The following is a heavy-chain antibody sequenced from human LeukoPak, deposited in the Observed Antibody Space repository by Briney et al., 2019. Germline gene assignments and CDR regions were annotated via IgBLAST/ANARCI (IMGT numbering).Heavy chain of an antibody. CDR3: ARQIASAGTAGFDF. J-gene: IGHJ4*02. CDR2: IYSTGST. D-gene: IGHD6-13*01. V-gene: IGHV4-4*07. CDR1: GGSINNY. Sequence: ASETLSLTCTVSGGSINNYWSWIRQPAGKGLEWIGRIYSTGSTNYNPSLKSRVTMSVDTSKNQFSLRLRSVTAADTAVYYCARQIASAGTAGFDFWGQGALVTVSS.